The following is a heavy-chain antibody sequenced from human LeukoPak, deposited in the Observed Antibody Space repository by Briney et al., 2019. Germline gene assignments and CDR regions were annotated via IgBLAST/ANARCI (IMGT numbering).Heavy chain of an antibody. V-gene: IGHV1-2*04. Sequence: GASVKVSCKASGYTFTGYYMHWVRQAPGQGLEWMGWINPNSGGTNYAQKFQGWVTMTRDTSISTAYMVLSRLRSDDTAVYYCARGRLGSSWYSEGDAFDIWGQGTMVTVSS. D-gene: IGHD6-13*01. CDR2: INPNSGGT. CDR3: ARGRLGSSWYSEGDAFDI. J-gene: IGHJ3*02. CDR1: GYTFTGYY.